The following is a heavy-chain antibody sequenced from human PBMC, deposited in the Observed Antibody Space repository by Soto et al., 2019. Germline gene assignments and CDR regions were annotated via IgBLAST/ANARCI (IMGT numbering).Heavy chain of an antibody. CDR1: GFTFSSYA. CDR3: AKDRIAARVSHNWFDP. V-gene: IGHV3-23*01. D-gene: IGHD6-6*01. Sequence: GGSLRLSCAASGFTFSSYAMSWVRQAPGKGLEWVSAISGSGGSTYYADSVKGRFTISRDNSKNTLYLQMNSLRAEDTAVYYCAKDRIAARVSHNWFDPWGQGTLVTVSS. J-gene: IGHJ5*02. CDR2: ISGSGGST.